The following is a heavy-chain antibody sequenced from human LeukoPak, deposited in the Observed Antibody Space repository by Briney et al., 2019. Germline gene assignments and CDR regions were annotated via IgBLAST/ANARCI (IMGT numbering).Heavy chain of an antibody. CDR3: VRGPTRANSSDY. CDR1: GFTFSHYW. V-gene: IGHV3-7*03. CDR2: IKQDGSEM. J-gene: IGHJ4*02. D-gene: IGHD2/OR15-2a*01. Sequence: GGSLRLSCAASGFTFSHYWMSWVRQAPGKGLEWVANIKQDGSEMHYVDSVKGRSTISRVNANNSLYLQMNSLRAEDTAVYYCVRGPTRANSSDYWGQGTLVTVSS.